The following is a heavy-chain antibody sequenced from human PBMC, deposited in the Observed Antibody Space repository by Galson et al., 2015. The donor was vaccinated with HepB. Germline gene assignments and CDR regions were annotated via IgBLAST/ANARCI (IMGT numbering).Heavy chain of an antibody. Sequence: SLRLSCAASGFTFNSYSMNWVRQAPGKGLEWVSSISSSSYIYYADSVKGRFTISRDNAKNSLYLQMNSLRAEDTAVYYCARGTPLYDSSVVWYFDYWGQGTLVTVSS. J-gene: IGHJ4*02. CDR3: ARGTPLYDSSVVWYFDY. CDR2: ISSSSYI. D-gene: IGHD3-22*01. CDR1: GFTFNSYS. V-gene: IGHV3-21*01.